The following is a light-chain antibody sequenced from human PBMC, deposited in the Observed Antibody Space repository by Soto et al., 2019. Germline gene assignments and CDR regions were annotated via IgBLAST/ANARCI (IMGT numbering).Light chain of an antibody. CDR3: KSFRRAFTYV. V-gene: IGLV2-14*03. CDR1: SSYVGGYNH. CDR2: DVS. J-gene: IGLJ1*01. Sequence: QSALTQPASVSGSPGQSITISCTGTSSYVGGYNHVSWYQQHAGKAPRLMIYDVSYRPSGVSNRFSGSKSGNTAFLTISGLQAEDEADYYCKSFRRAFTYVFGTGTKVTVL.